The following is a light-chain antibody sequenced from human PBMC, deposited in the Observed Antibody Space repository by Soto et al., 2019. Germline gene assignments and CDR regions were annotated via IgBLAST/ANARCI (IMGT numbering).Light chain of an antibody. Sequence: QLVLTQPASVSGSPGQSITISCTGTSSDVGAYNYVSWYQQHPGKAPKLMIYDVSYRPSGVSTRFSGSKSGNTASLTISGLQAEDEADYYCSSYTGSSTPVVFGGGTKLTVL. CDR3: SSYTGSSTPVV. CDR2: DVS. CDR1: SSDVGAYNY. J-gene: IGLJ2*01. V-gene: IGLV2-14*03.